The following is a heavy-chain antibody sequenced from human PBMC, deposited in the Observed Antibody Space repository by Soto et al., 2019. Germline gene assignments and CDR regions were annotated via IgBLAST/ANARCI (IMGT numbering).Heavy chain of an antibody. J-gene: IGHJ4*02. V-gene: IGHV3-7*01. CDR2: IKEDGSGK. CDR3: ARVNRGYSESEIDY. CDR1: GFTFNYYW. D-gene: IGHD5-18*01. Sequence: GGSLRLSCAASGFTFNYYWMIWVRQAPGKGLEWVANIKEDGSGKYYVDSVKGRFTISRDNAKKSLYLQMNSLRAEDTAVYFCARVNRGYSESEIDYWGQGILVTVSS.